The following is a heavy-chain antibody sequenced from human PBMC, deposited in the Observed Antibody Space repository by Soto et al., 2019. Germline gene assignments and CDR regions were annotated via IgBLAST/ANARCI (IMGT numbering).Heavy chain of an antibody. V-gene: IGHV2-26*01. CDR2: IFSNDEK. CDR3: ARMVSGVVMNIDY. CDR1: GFSLSNARMG. Sequence: QVTLKESGPVLVKPTETLTLTCTVSGFSLSNARMGVSWIRQPPGKALEWLAHIFSNDEKSYSTSLKSRLTISKDTSKSQVVLTMTNMDPGDTATYYCARMVSGVVMNIDYWGQGTLVTVSS. D-gene: IGHD3-3*01. J-gene: IGHJ4*02.